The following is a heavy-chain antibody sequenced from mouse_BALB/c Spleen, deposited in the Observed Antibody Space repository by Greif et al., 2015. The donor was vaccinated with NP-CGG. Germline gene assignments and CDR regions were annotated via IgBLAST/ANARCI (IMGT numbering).Heavy chain of an antibody. CDR2: INPNNGGT. Sequence: SGPELVKPGASVKIPCKASGYTFTDYNMDWVKQSHGKSLEWIGDINPNNGGTIYDQKFKGKATLTVDKSSSTAYMELRSLTSEDTAVYYCASSMITVQFAYWGQGTLVTVSA. CDR1: GYTFTDYN. CDR3: ASSMITVQFAY. V-gene: IGHV1-18*01. D-gene: IGHD2-4*01. J-gene: IGHJ3*01.